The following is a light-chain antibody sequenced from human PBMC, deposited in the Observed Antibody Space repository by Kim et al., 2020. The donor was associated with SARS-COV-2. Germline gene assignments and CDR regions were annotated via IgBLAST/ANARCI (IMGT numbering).Light chain of an antibody. Sequence: GQSVTISRTGTSSDVGCYNYVSWYQQHPGKAPKLMIYEVNKWPSGLPDRFSGSNSGNTASLTVSGLQAEDEADYYCSSYAGSNNWVFGGGTKLTVL. V-gene: IGLV2-8*01. CDR3: SSYAGSNNWV. CDR1: SSDVGCYNY. CDR2: EVN. J-gene: IGLJ3*02.